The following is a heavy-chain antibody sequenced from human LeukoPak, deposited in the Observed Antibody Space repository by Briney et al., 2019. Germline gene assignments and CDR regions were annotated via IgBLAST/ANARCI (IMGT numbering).Heavy chain of an antibody. J-gene: IGHJ4*02. CDR2: INHSGST. CDR3: VGVLRFLDY. D-gene: IGHD3-3*01. V-gene: IGHV4-34*01. Sequence: SETLSLTCAVYGGSFSGYYWSWIRQPPGKGLEWIGEINHSGSTNYNPSLKSRVTISVDTSKNQFSLKLSSVTAADTAVYYCVGVLRFLDYWGQGILVTVSS. CDR1: GGSFSGYY.